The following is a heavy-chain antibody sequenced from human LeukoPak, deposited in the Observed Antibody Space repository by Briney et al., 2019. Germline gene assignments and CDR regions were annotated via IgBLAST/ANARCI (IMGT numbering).Heavy chain of an antibody. Sequence: GGSLRLSCAASGFTFSSYGMNWVRQAPGKGLEWVSAISGSGTNTYYAGSVRGRFTISRDNSNNRLYLQMNSVRAEDTAMYFCAKDTAVILTAPFDSWGQGTLVTVSS. J-gene: IGHJ4*02. D-gene: IGHD2-21*01. V-gene: IGHV3-23*01. CDR1: GFTFSSYG. CDR2: ISGSGTNT. CDR3: AKDTAVILTAPFDS.